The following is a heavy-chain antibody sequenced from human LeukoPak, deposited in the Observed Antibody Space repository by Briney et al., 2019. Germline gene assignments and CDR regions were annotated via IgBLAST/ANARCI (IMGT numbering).Heavy chain of an antibody. J-gene: IGHJ3*02. V-gene: IGHV4-39*07. CDR1: GGSISSSSNY. D-gene: IGHD3-22*01. CDR3: ARDLMYYYDSSGYHAAFDI. CDR2: IYYSGST. Sequence: PSETLSLTCTVSGGSISSSSNYWGWIRQPPGKGLEWIGSIYYSGSTYYNPSLKSRVTISVDTSKNQFSLKLSSVTAADTAVYYCARDLMYYYDSSGYHAAFDIWGQGTMVTVSS.